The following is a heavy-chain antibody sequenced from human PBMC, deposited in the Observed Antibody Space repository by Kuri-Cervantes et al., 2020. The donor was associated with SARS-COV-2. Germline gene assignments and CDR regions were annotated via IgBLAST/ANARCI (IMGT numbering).Heavy chain of an antibody. CDR3: ARDVVTGNRVGPTSDAFDI. CDR2: IYYSGST. CDR1: GGSISSYY. V-gene: IGHV4-59*12. Sequence: SETLSLTCTVSGGSISSYYWSWIRQPPGKGLEWIGYIYYSGSTNYNPSLKSRVTISVDTSKNQFSLKLSSVTAADTAVYYCARDVVTGNRVGPTSDAFDIWGQGTMVIVSS. D-gene: IGHD1-20*01. J-gene: IGHJ3*02.